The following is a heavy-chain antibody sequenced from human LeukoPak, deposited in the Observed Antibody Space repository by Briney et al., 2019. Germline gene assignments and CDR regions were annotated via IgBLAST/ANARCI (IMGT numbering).Heavy chain of an antibody. V-gene: IGHV4-34*01. Sequence: GSLRLSCAASGFTFSSYAMSWIRQPPGKGLEWIGEITHSVSTNYNPSLKSRVTISVDTSKNQFSLKLTSVTAADTAVYYCASRRFGELFSSWGQGTLVTVTS. CDR1: GFTFSSYA. CDR2: ITHSVST. CDR3: ASRRFGELFSS. J-gene: IGHJ5*02. D-gene: IGHD3-10*01.